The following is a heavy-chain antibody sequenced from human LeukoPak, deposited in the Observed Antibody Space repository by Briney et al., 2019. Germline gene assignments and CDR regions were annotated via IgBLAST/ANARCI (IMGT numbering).Heavy chain of an antibody. D-gene: IGHD3-9*01. V-gene: IGHV4-59*01. Sequence: SETLSLTCTVSGGSISSYYWSWIRQPPGKGLEWIGCIYYSGSTNYNPSLKSRVTISVDTSKNQFSLKLSSVTAADTAVYYCARVDYDILTGYRYFDYWGQRTLVTVSS. CDR3: ARVDYDILTGYRYFDY. CDR1: GGSISSYY. J-gene: IGHJ4*02. CDR2: IYYSGST.